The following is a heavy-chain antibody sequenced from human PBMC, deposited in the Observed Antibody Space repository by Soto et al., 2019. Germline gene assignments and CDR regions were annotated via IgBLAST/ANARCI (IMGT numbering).Heavy chain of an antibody. V-gene: IGHV4-30-2*01. CDR1: GGSISSGGYS. CDR3: ARGMTTVTTLDY. CDR2: IYHSGST. J-gene: IGHJ4*02. Sequence: SETLSLTCAVSGGSISSGGYSWSWIRQPPGKGLEWIGYIYHSGSTYYNPSLKSRVTISVDGSKNQFSLKLSSVTAADTAVYYCARGMTTVTTLDYWGQGTLVT. D-gene: IGHD4-4*01.